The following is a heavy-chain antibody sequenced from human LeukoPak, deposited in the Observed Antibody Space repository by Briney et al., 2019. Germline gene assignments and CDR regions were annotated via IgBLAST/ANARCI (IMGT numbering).Heavy chain of an antibody. D-gene: IGHD2-15*01. Sequence: GGSLRLSCAASGFTFSSYAMSWVRQAPGKGLEWVSAISSGGSTYYADSVKGRFTISRDNSKNTLYLQMNSLRAEDTAAYYCVKAAGYCSGSSCYPNWFDPWGQGTLVTVSS. CDR3: VKAAGYCSGSSCYPNWFDP. J-gene: IGHJ5*02. CDR1: GFTFSSYA. V-gene: IGHV3-23*01. CDR2: ISSGGST.